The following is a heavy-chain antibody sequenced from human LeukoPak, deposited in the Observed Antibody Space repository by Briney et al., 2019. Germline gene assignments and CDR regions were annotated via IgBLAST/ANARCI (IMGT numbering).Heavy chain of an antibody. J-gene: IGHJ4*02. CDR1: GYTFTSYA. D-gene: IGHD6-13*01. Sequence: SVKVSCKASGYTFTSYAISWVRQAPGQGLEWMGGIIPIFGTANYAQKFQGRVTITADESTSTAYMELSSLRPEDTAVYYCARDPGYSSSWYWGWGQGTLVTVSS. CDR2: IIPIFGTA. V-gene: IGHV1-69*13. CDR3: ARDPGYSSSWYWG.